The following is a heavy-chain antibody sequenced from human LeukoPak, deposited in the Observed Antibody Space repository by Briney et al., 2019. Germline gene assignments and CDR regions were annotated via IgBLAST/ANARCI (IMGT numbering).Heavy chain of an antibody. V-gene: IGHV1-3*01. CDR1: GYTLTSYA. Sequence: ASVKVSCKASGYTLTSYAMHWVRQAPGQRLEWMGWINAGNGNTKYSQKFQGRVTITRDTSASTAYMELSSLRSEDTAVYYCARSHVLLWFGPRSGDYYYYCGMDVWGKGTTVTVSS. D-gene: IGHD3-10*01. CDR3: ARSHVLLWFGPRSGDYYYYCGMDV. J-gene: IGHJ6*04. CDR2: INAGNGNT.